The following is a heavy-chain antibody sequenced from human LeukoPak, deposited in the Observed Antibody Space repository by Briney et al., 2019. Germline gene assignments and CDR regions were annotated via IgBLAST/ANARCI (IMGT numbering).Heavy chain of an antibody. V-gene: IGHV3-7*01. CDR3: AREEDGYAFDF. D-gene: IGHD5-24*01. CDR1: GFTFGSYW. Sequence: GGSLRLSCTASGFTFGSYWMSWVRQAPGKGLEWVANINQDGYEKYYLDSVKGRFAISRDNAKNSLYLLMNSLRAEDTAVYHCAREEDGYAFDFWGQGTLVTVSS. J-gene: IGHJ4*02. CDR2: INQDGYEK.